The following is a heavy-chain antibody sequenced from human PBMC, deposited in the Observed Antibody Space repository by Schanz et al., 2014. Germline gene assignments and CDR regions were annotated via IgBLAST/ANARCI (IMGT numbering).Heavy chain of an antibody. CDR2: VFPNGIT. CDR3: ARDTTWRLDL. D-gene: IGHD1-1*01. Sequence: QVQLQESGPGLVKPSGTLSLTCAVSGASISSSNWWSWVRQPPGKALEWVGRVFPNGITNYNPSLKSRVTISLDPSKNQFSLTLTSLTAADTAVYYCARDTTWRLDLWGRGTLVTVSS. V-gene: IGHV4-4*02. J-gene: IGHJ2*01. CDR1: GASISSSNW.